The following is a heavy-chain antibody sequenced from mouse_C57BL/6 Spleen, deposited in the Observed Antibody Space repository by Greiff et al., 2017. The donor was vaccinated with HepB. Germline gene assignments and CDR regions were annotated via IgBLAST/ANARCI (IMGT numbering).Heavy chain of an antibody. CDR2: IDPSDSYT. CDR3: ARGRDYGSSYKYFDV. D-gene: IGHD1-1*01. J-gene: IGHJ1*03. CDR1: GYTFTSYW. Sequence: VQLQQPGAELVMPGASVKLSCKASGYTFTSYWMHWVKQRPGQGLEWIGEIDPSDSYTNYNQKFKGKSTLTVDKSSSTAYMQLSSLTSEDSAVYYCARGRDYGSSYKYFDVWGTGTTVTVSS. V-gene: IGHV1-69*01.